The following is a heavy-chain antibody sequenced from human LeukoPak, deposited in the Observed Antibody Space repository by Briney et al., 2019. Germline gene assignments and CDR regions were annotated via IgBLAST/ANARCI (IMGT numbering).Heavy chain of an antibody. CDR1: GYTFTSYY. Sequence: ASVKVSCKASGYTFTSYYMHWVRQAPGQGLEWMGIINPSGGSTSYAQKFQGRVTMTRDTSISTAYMELSRLRSDDTAVYYCARDSSIVGMGSYRAFDYWGQGTLVTVSS. CDR2: INPSGGST. J-gene: IGHJ4*02. V-gene: IGHV1-46*01. CDR3: ARDSSIVGMGSYRAFDY. D-gene: IGHD1-26*01.